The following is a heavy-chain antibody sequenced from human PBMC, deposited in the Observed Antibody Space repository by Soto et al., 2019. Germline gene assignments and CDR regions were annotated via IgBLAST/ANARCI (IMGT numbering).Heavy chain of an antibody. CDR2: ISCCGGST. V-gene: IGHV3-23*01. CDR3: AKADGEQWLIPHLDN. Sequence: EVQLLESGGGVVQPGGSLRLSCEASGFNVKKFAMGWVRQAPGEGLEWVSGISCCGGSTSYADSVKGRFTLARADSKNPLSLHLNSLRFDDTDRYFCAKADGEQWLIPHLDNWGQGTLGTVS. D-gene: IGHD6-19*01. J-gene: IGHJ4*02. CDR1: GFNVKKFA.